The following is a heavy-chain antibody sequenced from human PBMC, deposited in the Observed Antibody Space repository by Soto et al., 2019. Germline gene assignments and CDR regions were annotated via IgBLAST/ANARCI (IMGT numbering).Heavy chain of an antibody. CDR1: GFTFSNYA. V-gene: IGHV3-23*01. D-gene: IGHD1-26*01. CDR3: AKDNAVGATWRYYYGMDV. J-gene: IGHJ6*02. CDR2: ISGSGGTT. Sequence: GGSLRRSCAASGFTFSNYAMSWVRQAPGKGLEWVSAISGSGGTTYYADSVNGRFTISRDNSKNTLYVQMNYLRVEDTAVYYCAKDNAVGATWRYYYGMDVWGQGTTVTVSS.